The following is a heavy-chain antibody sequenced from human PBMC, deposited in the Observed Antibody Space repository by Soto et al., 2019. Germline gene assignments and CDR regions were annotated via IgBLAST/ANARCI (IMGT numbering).Heavy chain of an antibody. Sequence: HITLKESGPTLVKPTQTLTLTCIFSGFSFSADGVGVGWIRQPPGKTLEWLALIYWDDDTRYRPSLKSRLTITKDSSKNQVVLKMTNMDPLDTATYYCAHAFGGTSWPNDAFDVWGQGTVVTVSS. D-gene: IGHD2-2*01. J-gene: IGHJ3*01. CDR2: IYWDDDT. V-gene: IGHV2-5*02. CDR1: GFSFSADGVG. CDR3: AHAFGGTSWPNDAFDV.